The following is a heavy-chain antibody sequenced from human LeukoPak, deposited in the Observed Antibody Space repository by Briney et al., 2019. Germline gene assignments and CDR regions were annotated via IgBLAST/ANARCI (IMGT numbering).Heavy chain of an antibody. CDR1: GGSFSGYY. CDR3: ARYIGVAATRTRFFDY. Sequence: SETLSLTCAVYGGSFSGYYWSWIRQPPGKGLEWIGEINHSGSTNYNPSLRSRVTISVDTSKNQFSLKLSSVTAADTAVYYCARYIGVAATRTRFFDYWGQGTLVTVSS. CDR2: INHSGST. J-gene: IGHJ4*02. V-gene: IGHV4-34*01. D-gene: IGHD2-15*01.